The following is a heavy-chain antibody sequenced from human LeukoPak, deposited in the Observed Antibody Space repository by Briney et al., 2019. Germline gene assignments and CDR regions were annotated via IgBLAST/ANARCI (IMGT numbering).Heavy chain of an antibody. V-gene: IGHV3-33*01. CDR2: IWYDGSNK. D-gene: IGHD6-13*01. Sequence: PGGSLRLSCAASGFTFSSYGMHWVRQAPGKGLEWVAVIWYDGSNKYYADSVKGRFTISRDNSKNTLYLQMNSLRAEDTAVYYCASSRDRQQLVYFGYWGQGTLVTVSS. CDR1: GFTFSSYG. J-gene: IGHJ4*02. CDR3: ASSRDRQQLVYFGY.